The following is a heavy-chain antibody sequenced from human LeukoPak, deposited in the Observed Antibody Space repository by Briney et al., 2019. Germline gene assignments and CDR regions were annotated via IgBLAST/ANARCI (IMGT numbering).Heavy chain of an antibody. V-gene: IGHV3-30*02. Sequence: QPGGSLRLSCAASGFTFSSYGMHWVRQAPGKGLEWVAFIRYDGSNKYYADSVKGRFTISRDNSKNTLYLQMNSLRAEDTAVYYCAKDKAEYYYGSGSLDYWGQGTLVTVSS. CDR3: AKDKAEYYYGSGSLDY. CDR1: GFTFSSYG. D-gene: IGHD3-10*01. CDR2: IRYDGSNK. J-gene: IGHJ4*02.